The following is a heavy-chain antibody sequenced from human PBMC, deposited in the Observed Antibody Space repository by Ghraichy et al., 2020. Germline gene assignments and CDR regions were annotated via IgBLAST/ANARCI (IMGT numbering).Heavy chain of an antibody. J-gene: IGHJ4*02. V-gene: IGHV3-74*01. CDR1: GFTFSNYW. D-gene: IGHD3-22*01. CDR2: INNDGSNI. CDR3: ARVRSSGSRNDY. Sequence: GGSLRLSCAASGFTFSNYWMHWVRQVPGKGLVWVSRINNDGSNIGYADFVRGRFTISRDNAKNTLYLQMNSLRVEDTAVYFCARVRSSGSRNDYWGQGTLVTVSS.